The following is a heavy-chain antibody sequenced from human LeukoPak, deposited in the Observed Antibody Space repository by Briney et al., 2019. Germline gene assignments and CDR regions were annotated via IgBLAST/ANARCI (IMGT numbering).Heavy chain of an antibody. D-gene: IGHD3-3*01. J-gene: IGHJ6*02. CDR1: GGTFSSYA. V-gene: IGHV1-69*13. CDR3: ARVESEYYDFWSGYPPPPYYYGMDV. CDR2: IIPIFGTA. Sequence: SVRASCKASGGTFSSYAISWVRQAPGQGLEWMGGIIPIFGTANYAQKFQGRVTITADESTSTAYMELSSLRSEDTAVYYCARVESEYYDFWSGYPPPPYYYGMDVWGQGTTVTISS.